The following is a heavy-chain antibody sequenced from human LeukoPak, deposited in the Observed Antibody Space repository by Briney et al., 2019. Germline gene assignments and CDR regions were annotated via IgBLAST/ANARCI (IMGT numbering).Heavy chain of an antibody. J-gene: IGHJ5*02. CDR3: ARMATTDTTFSWFDP. CDR2: ISYTGST. Sequence: PSETLSLTCTVSGGSITSYXXXXXRQPPGKGLEWIGYISYTGSTNYNPSLKSRVTISVDTSKNQFSLRLSSVTVADTAVYYCARMATTDTTFSWFDPWGQGTQVTVSS. CDR1: GGSITSYX. D-gene: IGHD5-24*01. V-gene: IGHV4-59*08.